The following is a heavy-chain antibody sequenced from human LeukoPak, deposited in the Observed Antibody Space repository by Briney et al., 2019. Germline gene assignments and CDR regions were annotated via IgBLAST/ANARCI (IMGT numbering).Heavy chain of an antibody. V-gene: IGHV3-53*01. D-gene: IGHD6-13*01. Sequence: GGSLRLSCAASGFTVSSNYMSWVRQAPGKGLEWVSVIYSGGSTYYADSVKGRFTISRDNSKNTLYLQMNSLRAEDTAVYYRARTDGPGIAAAGYWFDPWGQGTLVTVSS. CDR2: IYSGGST. CDR1: GFTVSSNY. J-gene: IGHJ5*02. CDR3: ARTDGPGIAAAGYWFDP.